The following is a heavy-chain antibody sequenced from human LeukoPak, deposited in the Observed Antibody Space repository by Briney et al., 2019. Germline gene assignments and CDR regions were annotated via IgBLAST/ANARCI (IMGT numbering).Heavy chain of an antibody. CDR1: GLTFSSYS. CDR3: ARELEAAAGPYYFDY. Sequence: GSLRLSCAASGLTFSSYSMNWVRQAPGKGLEWIGSIYYSGSTYYNPSLKSRVTISVDTSKNQFSLKLSSVTAADTAVYYCARELEAAAGPYYFDYWGQGTLVTVSS. D-gene: IGHD6-13*01. J-gene: IGHJ4*02. V-gene: IGHV4-39*07. CDR2: IYYSGST.